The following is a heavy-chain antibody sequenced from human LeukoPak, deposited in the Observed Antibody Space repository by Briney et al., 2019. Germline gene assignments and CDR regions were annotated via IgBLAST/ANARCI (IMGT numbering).Heavy chain of an antibody. D-gene: IGHD3-10*01. V-gene: IGHV3-74*01. CDR3: TRDITLTRGGRSDY. CDR1: GFTFSSYW. CDR2: INSDGKTT. Sequence: GGSLRLSCAASGFTFSSYWMYWVRQAPGKGLVWVSRINSDGKTTNYADSVKGRFTISRDNAKNTLYLQMNSLRAEDTAVNYCTRDITLTRGGRSDYWGQGTLVTVSA. J-gene: IGHJ4*02.